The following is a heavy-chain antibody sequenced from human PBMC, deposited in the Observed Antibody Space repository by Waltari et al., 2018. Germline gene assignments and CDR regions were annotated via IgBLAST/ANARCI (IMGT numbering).Heavy chain of an antibody. D-gene: IGHD3-10*01. J-gene: IGHJ4*02. CDR2: ISAYNGNT. CDR1: GYTFTSYG. V-gene: IGHV1-18*01. Sequence: QVQLVQSGAEVKKPGASVKVSCKASGYTFTSYGISWVRQAPGQGLEWMGWISAYNGNTNYAQKRQGRVTMTTDTSTSTAYMELRSLRSDDTAVYYCARVKGQVRYYGSVSYYQFDYWGQGTLVTVSS. CDR3: ARVKGQVRYYGSVSYYQFDY.